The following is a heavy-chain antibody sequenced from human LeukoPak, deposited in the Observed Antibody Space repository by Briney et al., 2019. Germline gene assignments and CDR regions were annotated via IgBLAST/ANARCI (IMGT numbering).Heavy chain of an antibody. V-gene: IGHV3-30*03. CDR1: GFTFSSYG. Sequence: GGSLRLSCAASGFTFSSYGMHWVRQAPGKGLEWVAVISYDGSNKYYSDSVKGRFTISRDNSKNTLSLQINSLRAEDTAVYYCASGGVYYDSSGQWGDDAFDIWGQGTMVTVSS. CDR2: ISYDGSNK. CDR3: ASGGVYYDSSGQWGDDAFDI. D-gene: IGHD3-22*01. J-gene: IGHJ3*02.